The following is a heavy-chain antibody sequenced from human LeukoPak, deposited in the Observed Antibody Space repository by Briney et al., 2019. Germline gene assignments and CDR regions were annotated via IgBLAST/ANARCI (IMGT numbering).Heavy chain of an antibody. J-gene: IGHJ4*02. D-gene: IGHD1-26*01. CDR3: ARVGAAYQDSNY. V-gene: IGHV1-2*02. CDR1: GYTFTAFF. Sequence: ASVKVSCKTSGYTFTAFFIHWVRQAPGQGLEWMGWLNPNSGGTNYAQKFQGRVTMARDTSISTAYMELSRLRSDDTAVYFCARVGAAYQDSNYWGQGTLVTVSS. CDR2: LNPNSGGT.